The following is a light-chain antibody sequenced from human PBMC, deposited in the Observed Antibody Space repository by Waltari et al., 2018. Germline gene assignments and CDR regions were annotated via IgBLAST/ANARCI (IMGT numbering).Light chain of an antibody. Sequence: EIELTQSPATLSSSSGERATLSCRASQGFSRTLAWYQQKPGQAPSLLIYDASNRATGIPDRFSGSGSETDVSLTISRLEPEDFAVYYCQKYGTLPATFGQGTKVEVK. CDR2: DAS. CDR1: QGFSRT. J-gene: IGKJ1*01. CDR3: QKYGTLPAT. V-gene: IGKV3-20*01.